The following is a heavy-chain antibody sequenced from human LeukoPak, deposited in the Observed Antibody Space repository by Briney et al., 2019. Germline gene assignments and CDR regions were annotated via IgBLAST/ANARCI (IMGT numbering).Heavy chain of an antibody. CDR2: IYHSGST. J-gene: IGHJ5*02. V-gene: IGHV4-38-2*02. CDR3: ARDKEWLRFFDP. Sequence: SETLSLTCTVSGYSISSGYYWGWIRQPPGKGLEWIGSIYHSGSTYYNPSLKSRVTISVDTSKNQFSLKLSSVTAADTAVYYCARDKEWLRFFDPWGQGTLVTVSS. CDR1: GYSISSGYY. D-gene: IGHD5-12*01.